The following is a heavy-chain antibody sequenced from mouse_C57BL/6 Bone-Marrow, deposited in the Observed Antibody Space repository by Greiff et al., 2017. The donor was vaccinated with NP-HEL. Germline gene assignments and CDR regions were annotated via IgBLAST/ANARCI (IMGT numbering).Heavy chain of an antibody. CDR2: IYPGDGDT. J-gene: IGHJ3*01. CDR1: GYAFSSYW. Sequence: VQLVESGAELVKPGASVKISCKASGYAFSSYWMNWVKQRPGKGLEWIGQIYPGDGDTNYNGKFKGKATLTADKSSSTAYMQLSSLTSEDSAVYFCAREDLTGDAWFAYWGQGTLVTVSA. CDR3: AREDLTGDAWFAY. V-gene: IGHV1-80*01. D-gene: IGHD1-1*01.